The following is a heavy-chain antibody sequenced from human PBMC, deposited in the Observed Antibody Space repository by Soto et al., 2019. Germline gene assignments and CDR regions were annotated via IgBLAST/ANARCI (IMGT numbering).Heavy chain of an antibody. CDR1: GFSFGSYF. CDR3: ARSSTSGDV. D-gene: IGHD2-2*01. J-gene: IGHJ6*02. Sequence: EVQLVQSGGGLVKPGGSLTLSCAASGFSFGSYFMNWVRQAPGKGLEWVSSINTNGGYRFYADSVRGRFTISRDSAKSSLYLEMNSLRADDTAVYYCARSSTSGDVWGQGTTVTVSS. CDR2: INTNGGYR. V-gene: IGHV3-21*01.